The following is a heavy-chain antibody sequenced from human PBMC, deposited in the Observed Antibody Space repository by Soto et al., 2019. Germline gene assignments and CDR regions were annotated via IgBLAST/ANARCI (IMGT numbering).Heavy chain of an antibody. Sequence: PGESLKISCQGSGYIFTNYWIGWVRQMPGKGLEWMGIIYPGDSDTRYSPSFQGQVTISADKSISTAYLQWSSLRAEDTAVYYCATGTEAATSVGYYGMDVWGQGTTVTVS. CDR3: ATGTEAATSVGYYGMDV. CDR2: IYPGDSDT. V-gene: IGHV5-51*01. D-gene: IGHD2-15*01. J-gene: IGHJ6*02. CDR1: GYIFTNYW.